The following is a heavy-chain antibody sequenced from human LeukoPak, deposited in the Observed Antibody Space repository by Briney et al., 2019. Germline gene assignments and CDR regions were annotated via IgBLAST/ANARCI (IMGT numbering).Heavy chain of an antibody. D-gene: IGHD6-19*01. CDR3: ARHTAVAGRRGWFDP. J-gene: IGHJ5*02. CDR2: VYTSGST. V-gene: IGHV4-61*02. CDR1: DGSITSGSYY. Sequence: SQTLSLTCTVSDGSITSGSYYWSWIRQPAGKGLEWIGRVYTSGSTNYNPSLKSRVTTSVDTSKNQISLKVISVTAADTAVYYCARHTAVAGRRGWFDPWGQGTLVTVSS.